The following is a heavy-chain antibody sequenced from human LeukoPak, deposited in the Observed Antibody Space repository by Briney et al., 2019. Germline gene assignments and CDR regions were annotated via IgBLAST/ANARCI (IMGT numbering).Heavy chain of an antibody. CDR1: GGTFSSYA. CDR3: ARGQQQLVRDPFDY. D-gene: IGHD6-13*01. V-gene: IGHV1-69*05. CDR2: IIPIFGTA. J-gene: IGHJ4*02. Sequence: SVKVSCKASGGTFSSYAISWVRQAPGQGLEWMGGIIPIFGTANYAQKFQGRVTITTDESTSTAYMELSSLRSEDTAVYYCARGQQQLVRDPFDYWGQGTLVTVSS.